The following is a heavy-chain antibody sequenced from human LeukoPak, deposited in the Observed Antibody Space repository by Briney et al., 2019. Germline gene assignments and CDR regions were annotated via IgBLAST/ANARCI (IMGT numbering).Heavy chain of an antibody. D-gene: IGHD5-18*01. CDR2: IRYDGSNK. V-gene: IGHV3-30*02. J-gene: IGHJ4*02. CDR3: ANTAMGHTDY. CDR1: GFTFSSYG. Sequence: GGSLTLTCAASGFTFSSYGMHWVRQAPGKGLEWVAFIRYDGSNKYYADSVKGRFTISRDNSKNTLYLQMNSLRAEDTAVYYCANTAMGHTDYWGQGTLVTVSS.